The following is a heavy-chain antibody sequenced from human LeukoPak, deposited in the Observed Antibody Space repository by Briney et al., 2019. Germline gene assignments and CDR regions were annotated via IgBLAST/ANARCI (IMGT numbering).Heavy chain of an antibody. V-gene: IGHV4-59*08. CDR1: GGSISSYY. D-gene: IGHD3-22*01. J-gene: IGHJ3*02. CDR2: IYYSGST. Sequence: SETLSLTCTVSGGSISSYYWSWIRQPPGKGLEWIGYIYYSGSTNYNPSLTSRVTISVATSKNQFSLKLSSVTAADTAVYYCARQGVVTTTGAFDIWGQGTMVTVSS. CDR3: ARQGVVTTTGAFDI.